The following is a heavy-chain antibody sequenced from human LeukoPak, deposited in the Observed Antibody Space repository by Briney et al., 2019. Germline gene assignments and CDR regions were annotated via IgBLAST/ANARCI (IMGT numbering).Heavy chain of an antibody. CDR2: INAGNGNT. V-gene: IGHV1-3*01. Sequence: GASVKVSCKASGYTFTSYAMHWVRQAPGQRLEWMGWINAGNGNTKYSQKFQGRVTITRDTSASTAYMELSSLRSEDTAVYYCARTPYYYGSGSRYYFDYWGLGTLVTVSS. D-gene: IGHD3-10*01. CDR3: ARTPYYYGSGSRYYFDY. J-gene: IGHJ4*02. CDR1: GYTFTSYA.